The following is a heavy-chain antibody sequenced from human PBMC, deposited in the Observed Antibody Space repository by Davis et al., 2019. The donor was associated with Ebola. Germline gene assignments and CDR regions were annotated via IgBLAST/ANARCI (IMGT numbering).Heavy chain of an antibody. D-gene: IGHD3-10*01. J-gene: IGHJ4*02. CDR3: ARDSTDASGRAYDY. Sequence: PSETLSLTCTVSNGSISGYFSTWIRQPPGKGLEWIGRIHPSGSTNYNPSLQSRVTMSVDTSKNQFSLKLTSVTAADTAVYYCARDSTDASGRAYDYWGQGTLVTVSS. V-gene: IGHV4-4*07. CDR1: NGSISGYF. CDR2: IHPSGST.